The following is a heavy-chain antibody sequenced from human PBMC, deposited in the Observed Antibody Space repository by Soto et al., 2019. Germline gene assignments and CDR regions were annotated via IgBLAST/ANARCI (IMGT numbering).Heavy chain of an antibody. Sequence: SETLSLTCTVSGGSISSYYWSWIRQPPGKGLEWIGYIYYSGSTNYNPSLKSRVTISVDTSKNQFSLKLSSVTAADTAVYYCARATQTVVAATFDYWGQGTLVTASS. V-gene: IGHV4-59*01. D-gene: IGHD2-15*01. CDR3: ARATQTVVAATFDY. J-gene: IGHJ4*02. CDR1: GGSISSYY. CDR2: IYYSGST.